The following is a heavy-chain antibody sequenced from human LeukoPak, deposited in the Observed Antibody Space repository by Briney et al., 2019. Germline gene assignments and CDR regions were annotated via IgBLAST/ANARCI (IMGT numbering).Heavy chain of an antibody. D-gene: IGHD4-17*01. CDR2: IWYDGSNK. Sequence: PGGSLRLSCAASGFTFSSYGMHWVRQAPGKGLEWVALIWYDGSNKYYADSVKGRLTISRDNSKNTLYLQMNSLRAEDTAVYYCARAGGSTVSHSDYWGQGTLVTVSS. J-gene: IGHJ4*02. V-gene: IGHV3-33*01. CDR3: ARAGGSTVSHSDY. CDR1: GFTFSSYG.